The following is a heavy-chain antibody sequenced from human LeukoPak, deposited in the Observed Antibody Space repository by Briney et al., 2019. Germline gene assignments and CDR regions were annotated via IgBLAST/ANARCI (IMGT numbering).Heavy chain of an antibody. CDR2: ISAYNGNT. V-gene: IGHV1-18*01. D-gene: IGHD3-3*01. Sequence: GASVKVSCKASGGTFSSYTISWVRQAPGQGLEWMGWISAYNGNTNYAQELQGRVTMTTDTSTSTAYMELRSLRSDDTAVYYCARFQGYDFWSGYARYFDYWGQGTLVTVSS. J-gene: IGHJ4*02. CDR3: ARFQGYDFWSGYARYFDY. CDR1: GGTFSSYT.